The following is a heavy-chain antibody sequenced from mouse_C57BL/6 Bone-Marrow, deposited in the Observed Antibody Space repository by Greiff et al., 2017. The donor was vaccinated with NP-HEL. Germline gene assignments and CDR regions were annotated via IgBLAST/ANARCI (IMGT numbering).Heavy chain of an antibody. CDR1: GYAFTNYL. J-gene: IGHJ2*01. Sequence: QVQLQQSGAELVRPGTSVKVSCKASGYAFTNYLIEWVKQRPGQGLEWIGVIYPGSGGTNYNEKFKGKATLTADKSSSTAYMQLSSRTSEDSAVYFCARGDGYGYWGQGTTLTVSS. V-gene: IGHV1-54*01. CDR2: IYPGSGGT. CDR3: ARGDGYGY. D-gene: IGHD2-2*01.